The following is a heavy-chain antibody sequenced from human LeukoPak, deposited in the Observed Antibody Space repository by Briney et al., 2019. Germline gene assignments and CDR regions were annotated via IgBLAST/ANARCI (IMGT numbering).Heavy chain of an antibody. Sequence: PGGSLRLSCAASGFTFSSYSMNRVRQAPGKGLEWVSSISSSGSYIYYADSVKGRFTISRDNAKNSLYLQMNSLRAEDTAVYYCARSLIFDYWGQGTLVTVSS. D-gene: IGHD2-8*01. CDR3: ARSLIFDY. CDR2: ISSSGSYI. J-gene: IGHJ4*02. V-gene: IGHV3-21*01. CDR1: GFTFSSYS.